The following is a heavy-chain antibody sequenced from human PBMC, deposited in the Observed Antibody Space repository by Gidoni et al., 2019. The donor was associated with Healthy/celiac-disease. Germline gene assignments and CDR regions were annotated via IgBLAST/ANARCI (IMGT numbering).Heavy chain of an antibody. V-gene: IGHV3-15*01. CDR2: IKSKTDGGTT. J-gene: IGHJ4*02. CDR1: GFTFSNAG. D-gene: IGHD1-26*01. CDR3: TTDLGGSYWWFDY. Sequence: EVPLVESGGGLVKPGGSLRLSCAASGFTFSNAGMGWVRQAPGKGLEWVGRIKSKTDGGTTDYAAPVKGRFTISRDDSKNTLYLQMNSLKTEDTAVYYCTTDLGGSYWWFDYWGQGTLVTVSS.